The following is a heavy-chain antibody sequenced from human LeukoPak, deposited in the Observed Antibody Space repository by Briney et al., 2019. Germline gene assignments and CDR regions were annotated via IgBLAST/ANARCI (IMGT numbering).Heavy chain of an antibody. Sequence: GESLKISCKGSGYSFTSYWIGWVRQMPGKGLEWMGIIYPGDSDTRYSPSFQGQVTISADKSISTAYLQWSSLKASDTAMYYCARQRSSDFWSGYDPHYFDYWGQGTLVTVSS. V-gene: IGHV5-51*01. CDR1: GYSFTSYW. CDR3: ARQRSSDFWSGYDPHYFDY. D-gene: IGHD3-3*01. J-gene: IGHJ4*02. CDR2: IYPGDSDT.